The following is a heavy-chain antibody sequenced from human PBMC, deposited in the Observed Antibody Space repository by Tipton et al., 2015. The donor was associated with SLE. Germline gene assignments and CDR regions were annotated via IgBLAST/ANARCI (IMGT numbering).Heavy chain of an antibody. D-gene: IGHD5-24*01. V-gene: IGHV4-4*07. Sequence: TLSLTCSVSGDSITSYYWSWFRQSTGRGLGWIGRVYSSGSANYNPALISRVSMSVDISKNQFFLTLRSVTAADTAVYFCARGDVDWGQGTLVTVSS. CDR3: ARGDVD. CDR2: VYSSGSA. CDR1: GDSITSYY. J-gene: IGHJ4*02.